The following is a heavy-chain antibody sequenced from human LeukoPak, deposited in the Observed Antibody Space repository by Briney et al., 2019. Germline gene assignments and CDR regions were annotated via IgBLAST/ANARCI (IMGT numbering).Heavy chain of an antibody. CDR1: GYIITRYY. D-gene: IGHD5-18*01. CDR2: INPKGGST. V-gene: IGHV1-46*01. Sequence: ASVKVSCKASGYIITRYYMHWVRQAPGHGLVWMGMINPKGGSTTYAQNFQGRVTISRDTSTTTVYMELNSLRSQDTAVYYCARGLQLWTKGAFDYWGQGTLVSVSS. J-gene: IGHJ4*02. CDR3: ARGLQLWTKGAFDY.